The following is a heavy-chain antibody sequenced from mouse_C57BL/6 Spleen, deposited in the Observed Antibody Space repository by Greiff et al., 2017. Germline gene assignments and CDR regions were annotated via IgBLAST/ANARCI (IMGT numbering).Heavy chain of an antibody. Sequence: EVMLVESGGGLVQPGGSLKLSCAASGFTFSDYGMHWVRQAPEKGLEWVAYISSGSSTIYYADTVKGRFTISRDNDKNTLFLQMTSLRSEDTAMYDCARTSTMGGAMGYWGQGTSVTVSS. CDR3: ARTSTMGGAMGY. D-gene: IGHD2-1*01. CDR1: GFTFSDYG. CDR2: ISSGSSTI. V-gene: IGHV5-17*01. J-gene: IGHJ4*01.